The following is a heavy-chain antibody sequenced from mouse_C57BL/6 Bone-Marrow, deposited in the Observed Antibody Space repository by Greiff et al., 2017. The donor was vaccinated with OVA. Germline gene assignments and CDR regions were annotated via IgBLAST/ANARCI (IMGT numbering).Heavy chain of an antibody. Sequence: QVHVKQPGTEMVKPGASVKLSCKASGYTFTSYWMHWVKQRPGQGLEWIGNINPSNGGTNYNEKFKSKATLTVDKSSSTAYMQLSSLTSEDSAVYYCARRGYYGSSYAYWGQGTTLTVSS. V-gene: IGHV1-53*01. CDR2: INPSNGGT. J-gene: IGHJ2*01. D-gene: IGHD1-1*01. CDR3: ARRGYYGSSYAY. CDR1: GYTFTSYW.